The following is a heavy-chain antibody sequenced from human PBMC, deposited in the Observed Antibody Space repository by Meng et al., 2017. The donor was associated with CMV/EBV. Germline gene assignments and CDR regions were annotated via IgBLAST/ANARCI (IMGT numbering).Heavy chain of an antibody. CDR3: ARDQGVGATRTWLAGQDY. V-gene: IGHV1-2*02. CDR2: INPNSGGT. CDR1: GYTFTGYY. J-gene: IGHJ4*02. Sequence: ASVKVSCKASGYTFTGYYMHWVRQAPGQGLEWMGWINPNSGGTNYAQKFQGRVTMTRDTPISTAYMELSRLRSDDTAVYYCARDQGVGATRTWLAGQDYWGQGTLVTVSS. D-gene: IGHD1-26*01.